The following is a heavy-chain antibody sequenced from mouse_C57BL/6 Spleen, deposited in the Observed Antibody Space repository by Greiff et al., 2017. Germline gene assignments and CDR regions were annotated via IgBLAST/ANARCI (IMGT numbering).Heavy chain of an antibody. CDR2: ISSGGSYT. D-gene: IGHD2-3*01. CDR3: ARHDDGTIFFSS. Sequence: EVKLMESGGDLVKPGGSLKLSCAASGFTFSSYGMSWVRQTPDKRLEWVATISSGGSYTYYPDSVKGRFTISRDNAKNTLYLQMSSLKSEDTAMYYCARHDDGTIFFSSWGQGTLVTVSA. V-gene: IGHV5-6*01. CDR1: GFTFSSYG. J-gene: IGHJ3*01.